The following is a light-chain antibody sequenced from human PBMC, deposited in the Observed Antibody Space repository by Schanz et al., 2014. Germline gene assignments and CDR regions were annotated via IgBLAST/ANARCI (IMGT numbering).Light chain of an antibody. CDR2: DAS. CDR1: QSVSTY. J-gene: IGKJ1*01. Sequence: EIVLTQSPGTLSLSPGDRATLSCRASQSVSTYLAWYQQKPGQAPRLLIYDASNRATGIPARFSGSGSGTDFTLTISRLEPEDFAVYYCQQRSNWPPWTFGQGTKVEIK. V-gene: IGKV3-11*01. CDR3: QQRSNWPPWT.